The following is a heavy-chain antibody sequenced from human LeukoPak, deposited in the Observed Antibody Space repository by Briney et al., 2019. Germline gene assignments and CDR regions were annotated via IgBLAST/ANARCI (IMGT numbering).Heavy chain of an antibody. CDR2: IHDSGST. CDR3: ARGFGSSWYYFDY. J-gene: IGHJ4*02. Sequence: SETLSLTCTVSGASISSYYCSWIRQPPGKRLEWIGYIHDSGSTNYNPSLKSRVTISVDTSKKQFSLKLSSVTAADTAVYYCARGFGSSWYYFDYWGQGTLVTASS. CDR1: GASISSYY. V-gene: IGHV4-59*08. D-gene: IGHD6-13*01.